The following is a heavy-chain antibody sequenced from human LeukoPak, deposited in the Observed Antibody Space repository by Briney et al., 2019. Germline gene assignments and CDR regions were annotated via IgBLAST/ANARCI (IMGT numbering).Heavy chain of an antibody. CDR2: IYHSGST. V-gene: IGHV4-30-2*01. J-gene: IGHJ4*02. CDR3: AGGRSDYVWGSYRPYYFDY. D-gene: IGHD3-16*02. Sequence: SETLSLTCAVSGGSISSGGYSWSWIRQPPGKGLEWIGYIYHSGSTYYNPSLKSRVTISVDRSKNQFSLKLSSVTAADTAVYYCAGGRSDYVWGSYRPYYFDYWGQGTLVTVSS. CDR1: GGSISSGGYS.